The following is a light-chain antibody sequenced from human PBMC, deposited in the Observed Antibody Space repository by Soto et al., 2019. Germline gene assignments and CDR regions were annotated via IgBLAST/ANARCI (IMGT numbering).Light chain of an antibody. CDR1: QSISSW. V-gene: IGKV1-5*01. Sequence: DIQMTQSPSTLSASVGDRVTITCRASQSISSWLAWYQRKLGRAPRLLIYDASSLESGVPSRFSGSGYGTEFTLTISSLQPDDFATYYCQQYNTYSSLTFGGGTKVEIK. CDR2: DAS. CDR3: QQYNTYSSLT. J-gene: IGKJ4*01.